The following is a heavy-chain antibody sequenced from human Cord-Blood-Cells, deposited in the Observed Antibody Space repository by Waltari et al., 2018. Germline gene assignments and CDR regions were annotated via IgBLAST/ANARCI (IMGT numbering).Heavy chain of an antibody. CDR2: IGYGGSSK. D-gene: IGHD1-26*01. V-gene: IGHV3-33*01. CDR3: AGEGLWEQLLVY. CDR1: GFTFSRYG. J-gene: IGHJ4*02. Sequence: QVQLVESGGGVVQPVSSLRLSCAAPGFTFSRYGMHWVRQAAGKGLEWGAVIGYGGSSKEYADSVKGGFTMSRDNSKNTLYLQMNSRRAEDTAVYYCAGEGLWEQLLVYWGPGTLVTVSS.